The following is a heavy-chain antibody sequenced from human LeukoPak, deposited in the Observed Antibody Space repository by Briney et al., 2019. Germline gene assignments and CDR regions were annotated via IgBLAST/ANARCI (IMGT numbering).Heavy chain of an antibody. CDR1: GFTFSGYG. CDR2: ISNSGGST. D-gene: IGHD3-10*01. V-gene: IGHV3-23*01. J-gene: IGHJ4*02. CDR3: AKARYSNGLNDY. Sequence: PGGSLRLSCAASGFTFSGYGMSWVRQAPGKGLEWVSPISNSGGSTYYADSVKGRFTISRDNSKNTLYLQMNSLRAEDTAIYYCAKARYSNGLNDYWGQGTLVTVSS.